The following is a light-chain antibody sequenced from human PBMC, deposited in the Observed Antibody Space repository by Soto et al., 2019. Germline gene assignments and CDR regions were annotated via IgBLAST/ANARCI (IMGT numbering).Light chain of an antibody. CDR2: KAS. J-gene: IGKJ4*01. Sequence: DIQMTQSPSTLSASVGDRVTITCRASQSISSYLAWYQQRPGKAPNLLIYKASSLESGVPSRFSGGASGTAFTLTITSLQPDDFATYYCQQYNSYPLTFGGGTKVEIK. CDR3: QQYNSYPLT. V-gene: IGKV1-5*03. CDR1: QSISSY.